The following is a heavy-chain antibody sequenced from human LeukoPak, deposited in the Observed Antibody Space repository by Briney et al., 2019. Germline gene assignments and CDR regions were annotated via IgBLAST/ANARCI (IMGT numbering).Heavy chain of an antibody. J-gene: IGHJ6*02. CDR2: FDPEDGET. D-gene: IGHD1-26*01. CDR3: APSLGRSPYYYYGMDV. V-gene: IGHV1-24*01. Sequence: ASAKVSCKVSGYTLTELSMHWVRQAPGKGLEWMGGFDPEDGETIYAQKFQGRVTMTEDTSTDTAYMELSSLRSEDTAVYYCAPSLGRSPYYYYGMDVWSQGTTVTVSS. CDR1: GYTLTELS.